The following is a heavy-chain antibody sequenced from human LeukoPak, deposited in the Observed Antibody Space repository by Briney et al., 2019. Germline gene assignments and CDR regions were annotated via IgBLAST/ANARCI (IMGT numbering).Heavy chain of an antibody. D-gene: IGHD2-2*01. CDR2: IRYDGSNK. Sequence: PGGSLRLSCAASGFTFSSYGMHWVRQAPGKGLEWVAFIRYDGSNKYYADSVKGRFTISRDNSKNTLYLQMNSLRAEDTAVYYCAKCFVAAAVNWFDPWGQGTLVTVSS. J-gene: IGHJ5*02. CDR3: AKCFVAAAVNWFDP. CDR1: GFTFSSYG. V-gene: IGHV3-30*02.